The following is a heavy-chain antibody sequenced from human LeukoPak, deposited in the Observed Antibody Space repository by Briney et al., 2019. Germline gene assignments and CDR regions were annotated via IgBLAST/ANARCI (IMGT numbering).Heavy chain of an antibody. CDR3: ARLRDLYNCLDP. D-gene: IGHD5-24*01. Sequence: PSETLSLTCAVYGGSFSGYYWSWIRQPPGKGLEWIGSISHSGSIYYNPSLKSRVTISVDTSKNQFSLRLSSVTAADTAVYYCARLRDLYNCLDPWGQGTLVTVSS. CDR2: ISHSGSI. CDR1: GGSFSGYY. J-gene: IGHJ5*02. V-gene: IGHV4-34*01.